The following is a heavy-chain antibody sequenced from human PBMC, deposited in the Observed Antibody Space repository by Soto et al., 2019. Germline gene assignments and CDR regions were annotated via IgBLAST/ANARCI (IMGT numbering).Heavy chain of an antibody. J-gene: IGHJ4*02. CDR1: GFTFSSYG. CDR3: ARDFRITIFGVVNSPFDY. D-gene: IGHD3-3*01. V-gene: IGHV3-33*01. Sequence: QVQLVESGGGVVQPGRSLRLSCAASGFTFSSYGMHWVRQAPGKGLEWVAGIWYDGSNKYYADSVKGRFTISRDNSKNTLYLQMNSLRAEDTAVYYCARDFRITIFGVVNSPFDYWGQGTLVTVSS. CDR2: IWYDGSNK.